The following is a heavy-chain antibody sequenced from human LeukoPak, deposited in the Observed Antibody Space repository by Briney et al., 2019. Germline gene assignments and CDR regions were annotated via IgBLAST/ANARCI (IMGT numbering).Heavy chain of an antibody. D-gene: IGHD2-21*02. CDR3: ARQHIVVLTAMRVYYYYGMDV. Sequence: SETLSLTCTVSGGSISSSSYYWGWIRQPPGKGLEWIGSIYYSGSTYYNPSLKSRVTISVDTSKNQFSLKLSSVTAADTAVYYCARQHIVVLTAMRVYYYYGMDVWGQGTTVTVSS. V-gene: IGHV4-39*01. CDR2: IYYSGST. CDR1: GGSISSSSYY. J-gene: IGHJ6*02.